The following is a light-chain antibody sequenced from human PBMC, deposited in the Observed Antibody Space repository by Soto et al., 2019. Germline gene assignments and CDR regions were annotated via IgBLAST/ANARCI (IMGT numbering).Light chain of an antibody. CDR3: SSYASSATVL. CDR1: SSDVGGYNY. J-gene: IGLJ2*01. Sequence: QSVLTQPASVSGSPGQSITISCTGASSDVGGYNYVSWYQQHPGKAPKLMLYEVSNRPSGVSNRFSASKSGNTASLTISGLQAEDEADYYCSSYASSATVLFGGGTKVTVL. V-gene: IGLV2-14*01. CDR2: EVS.